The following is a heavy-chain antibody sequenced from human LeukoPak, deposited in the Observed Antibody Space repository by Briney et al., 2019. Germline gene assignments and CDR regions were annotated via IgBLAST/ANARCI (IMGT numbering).Heavy chain of an antibody. CDR2: ISPYNGNT. CDR1: GYTFINYG. CDR3: ARSGGGAQGKLYGSGSFDYYYYYMDV. J-gene: IGHJ6*03. Sequence: ASVKVSCKASGYTFINYGISWLRQAPGQGLEWMGWISPYNGNTNYAQKFQGRVTITADKSTSTAYMELSSLRSEDTAVYYCARSGGGAQGKLYGSGSFDYYYYYMDVWGKGTTVTVSS. V-gene: IGHV1-18*01. D-gene: IGHD3-10*01.